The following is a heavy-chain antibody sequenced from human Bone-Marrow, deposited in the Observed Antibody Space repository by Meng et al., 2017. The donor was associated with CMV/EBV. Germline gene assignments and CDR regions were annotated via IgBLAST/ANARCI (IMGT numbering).Heavy chain of an antibody. J-gene: IGHJ6*02. D-gene: IGHD3-10*01. CDR3: AKGGGFGVFGMAV. CDR2: IYVDGNT. CDR1: GFTFSSYA. Sequence: GESLKISCAASGFTFSSYAMHWVRQAPGKGLEWVSVIYVDGNTNYADSVKGRFTISRDNSKNTLYLQMNSLRAEDTAVYYCAKGGGFGVFGMAVWGQGYTVNVAS. V-gene: IGHV3-NL1*01.